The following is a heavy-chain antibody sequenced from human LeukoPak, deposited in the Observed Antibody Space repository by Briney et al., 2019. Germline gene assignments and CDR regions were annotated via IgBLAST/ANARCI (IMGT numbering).Heavy chain of an antibody. CDR1: GYSISSGYY. CDR3: ARGKSRGSHIDY. D-gene: IGHD1-26*01. V-gene: IGHV4-38-2*02. CDR2: IYHSGST. J-gene: IGHJ4*02. Sequence: SETLSLTCTVSGYSISSGYYWGWIRQPPGKGLEWIESIYHSGSTYYNPSLKGRVTISMDTSKNQFSLKLRSVTAADTAVYYCARGKSRGSHIDYWGQGTLVTVSS.